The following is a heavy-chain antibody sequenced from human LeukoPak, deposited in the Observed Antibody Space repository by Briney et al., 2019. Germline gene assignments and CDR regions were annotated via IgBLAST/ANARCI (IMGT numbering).Heavy chain of an antibody. CDR1: GYTFTSYY. V-gene: IGHV1-46*01. CDR2: INPTGGST. Sequence: ASVKVSCKASGYTFTSYYMHWVRQAPGQGLEWMGLINPTGGSTGYAQKLQGRVTMTTDTSTSTAYMELRSLRSDDTAVYYCARESMSGYDRPNHYYYYYMDVWGKGTTVTVSS. J-gene: IGHJ6*03. D-gene: IGHD5-12*01. CDR3: ARESMSGYDRPNHYYYYYMDV.